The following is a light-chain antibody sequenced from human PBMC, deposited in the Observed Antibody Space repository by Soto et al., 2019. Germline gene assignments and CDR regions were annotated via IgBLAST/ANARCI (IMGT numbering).Light chain of an antibody. J-gene: IGLJ1*01. CDR2: DVS. CDR1: SSDVGGYNY. CDR3: SSYTTSNTRQIV. Sequence: LTQPASVSGSPGQSINISCTGTSSDVGGYNYVSRYQHHPGKAPKLIIYDVSNRPSGVSNPFSGSKSGNTASLTISGLQPEDEADYYCSSYTTSNTRQIVFRTRTKVTV. V-gene: IGLV2-14*03.